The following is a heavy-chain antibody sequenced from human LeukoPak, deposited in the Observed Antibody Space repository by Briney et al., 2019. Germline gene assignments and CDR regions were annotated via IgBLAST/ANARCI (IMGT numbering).Heavy chain of an antibody. D-gene: IGHD5-24*01. CDR2: ISSGSSYI. CDR3: ARAEMATITYPDY. J-gene: IGHJ4*02. CDR1: GFTFSSYS. Sequence: PGGSLRLSCAASGFTFSSYSMNWVRQAPGKGLEWVSSISSGSSYIYYADSVKGRFTISRDNAKNSLYLQMNSLRAEDTAVYYCARAEMATITYPDYWGQGTPVTVSS. V-gene: IGHV3-21*01.